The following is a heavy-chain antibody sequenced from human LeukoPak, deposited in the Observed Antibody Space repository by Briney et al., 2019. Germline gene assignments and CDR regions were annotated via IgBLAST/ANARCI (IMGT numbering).Heavy chain of an antibody. D-gene: IGHD3-10*01. CDR3: AKANSGSYYNGNFDY. J-gene: IGHJ4*02. Sequence: GGSLRLSCAASGFTFSSYGMHWVRQAPGKGLEWVAVISYDGSNKYYADSVKGRFTISRDNSKNTLYLQMNSLRAEDTAVYYCAKANSGSYYNGNFDYWGQGTLVTVSS. CDR2: ISYDGSNK. V-gene: IGHV3-30*18. CDR1: GFTFSSYG.